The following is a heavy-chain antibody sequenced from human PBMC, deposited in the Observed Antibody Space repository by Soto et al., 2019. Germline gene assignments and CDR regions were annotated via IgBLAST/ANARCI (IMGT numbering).Heavy chain of an antibody. CDR2: MNPNSGNT. CDR1: GYTFTSYD. CDR3: ARGPPEVITIFVVVSPAYYYYYMDV. V-gene: IGHV1-8*01. J-gene: IGHJ6*03. D-gene: IGHD3-3*01. Sequence: AASVKVSCKASGYTFTSYDINWVRQATGQGLEWMGWMNPNSGNTGYAQKFQGRVTMTRNTSISTAYMELSSLRSEDTAVYYCARGPPEVITIFVVVSPAYYYYYMDVWGKRTTVTVSS.